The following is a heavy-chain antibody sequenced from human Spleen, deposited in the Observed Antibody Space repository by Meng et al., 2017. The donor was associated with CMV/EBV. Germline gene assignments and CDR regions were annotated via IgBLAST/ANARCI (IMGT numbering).Heavy chain of an antibody. D-gene: IGHD1-1*01. CDR1: GFSFRNHW. Sequence: GESLKISCAASGFSFRNHWMSWVRQAPGKGLEWVANIKQGGSEEYYVDSVKGRFTISRDDAKNSLYLQMNNLRAEDTAVYYCASVHRGDYFDFWGQGTLVTVSS. CDR3: ASVHRGDYFDF. J-gene: IGHJ4*02. CDR2: IKQGGSEE. V-gene: IGHV3-7*01.